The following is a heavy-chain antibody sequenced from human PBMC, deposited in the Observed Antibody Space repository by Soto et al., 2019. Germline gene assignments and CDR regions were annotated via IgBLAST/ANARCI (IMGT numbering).Heavy chain of an antibody. V-gene: IGHV4-34*01. Sequence: QVQLQQWGAGLLKPSETLSLTCAVYGGSFSGYYWSWIRQPPGKGLEWIGEINHSGSTNYNPSLKSRVTISVDTAKNQFSLELSSVTAADTAVYYCARGGSDGSGSYLPFDYWGQGTLVTVSS. D-gene: IGHD3-10*01. CDR2: INHSGST. CDR1: GGSFSGYY. J-gene: IGHJ4*02. CDR3: ARGGSDGSGSYLPFDY.